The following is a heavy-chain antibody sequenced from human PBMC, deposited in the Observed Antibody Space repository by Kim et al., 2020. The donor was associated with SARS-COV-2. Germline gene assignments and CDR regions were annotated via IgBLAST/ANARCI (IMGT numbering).Heavy chain of an antibody. J-gene: IGHJ6*02. V-gene: IGHV5-51*01. CDR2: IYPGDSDT. CDR1: GYTFRDFW. Sequence: GESLKISCQGSGYTFRDFWIVWVRQMPGKGLEVMGIIYPGDSDTRYSPSFRGQVTISADRSISTAYLQWSSLKASDSAIYFCTRLSWGAGMVFHKEHREGRPGLDVWGQGTTVTVSS. CDR3: TRLSWGAGMVFHKEHREGRPGLDV. D-gene: IGHD2-8*01.